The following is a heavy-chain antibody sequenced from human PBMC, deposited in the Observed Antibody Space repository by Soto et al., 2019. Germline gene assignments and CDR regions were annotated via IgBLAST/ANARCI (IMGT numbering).Heavy chain of an antibody. CDR1: GGSFNTGDYH. D-gene: IGHD3-22*01. Sequence: TLSLTSTESGGSFNTGDYHWDGIRQSPEKGLEWIGYIYYSGGTYYNPSLKSRLLISVDPSKNQFSLTLSSVTAAYTAVYYCAVSSGYYNYFFDDWGPGTLVTVSS. CDR2: IYYSGGT. CDR3: AVSSGYYNYFFDD. V-gene: IGHV4-30-4*01. J-gene: IGHJ4*02.